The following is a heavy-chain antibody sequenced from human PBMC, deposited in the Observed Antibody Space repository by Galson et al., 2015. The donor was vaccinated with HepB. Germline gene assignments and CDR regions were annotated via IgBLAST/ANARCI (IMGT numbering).Heavy chain of an antibody. V-gene: IGHV3-23*01. CDR2: IGGSGGTT. CDR3: ARTTSLRYDAFDI. J-gene: IGHJ3*02. CDR1: GFTLRSYV. D-gene: IGHD2-2*02. Sequence: SLRLSCAASGFTLRSYVMSWVRQAPGKGLECVSGIGGSGGTTYYADSVKGRFAISRDSSKNTLYLQMNSLSAADSAVYYCARTTSLRYDAFDIWGQGTMVTVSS.